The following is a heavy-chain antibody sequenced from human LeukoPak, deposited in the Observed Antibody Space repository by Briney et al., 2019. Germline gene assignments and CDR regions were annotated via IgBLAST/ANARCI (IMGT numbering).Heavy chain of an antibody. D-gene: IGHD3-16*01. J-gene: IGHJ4*02. CDR3: ARSSDEIRFYYDYVWGSFCC. Sequence: SETLSLTCTVSGYSISSGYYWGWIRQPPGKGLELIGSIYHSGSTYYNPSLKSRVTISVDTSKNQFSLKLSSVTAADTAVYYCARSSDEIRFYYDYVWGSFCCWGQGTLVTVSS. CDR2: IYHSGST. V-gene: IGHV4-38-2*02. CDR1: GYSISSGYY.